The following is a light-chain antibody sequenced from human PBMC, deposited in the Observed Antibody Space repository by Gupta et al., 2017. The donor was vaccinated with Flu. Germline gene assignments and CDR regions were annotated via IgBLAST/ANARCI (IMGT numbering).Light chain of an antibody. V-gene: IGLV1-47*01. CDR3: AEWDDSLNGGV. CDR1: SSNSGDNP. J-gene: IGLJ3*02. Sequence: RVTISCSGSSSNSGDNPIYWYQQLPGAAPKLIIYTNDQRPSGVPARFSGSKSGTSASLVISGLRSEDEADYYCAEWDDSLNGGVFGGGTKLTVL. CDR2: TND.